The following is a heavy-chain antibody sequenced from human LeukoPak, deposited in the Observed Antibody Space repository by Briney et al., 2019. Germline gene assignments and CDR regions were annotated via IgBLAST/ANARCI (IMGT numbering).Heavy chain of an antibody. J-gene: IGHJ4*02. Sequence: GESLKISCKGSGYRFTRYWISWVRQMPGKGLEWMGIIYPGDSDTRYSPSFQGQVTISADKSISTAYLQWSSLQASGTAMHYCVTLGSGPYYYFDYWGQGTLVTVSS. CDR2: IYPGDSDT. CDR3: VTLGSGPYYYFDY. V-gene: IGHV5-51*01. CDR1: GYRFTRYW. D-gene: IGHD3-10*01.